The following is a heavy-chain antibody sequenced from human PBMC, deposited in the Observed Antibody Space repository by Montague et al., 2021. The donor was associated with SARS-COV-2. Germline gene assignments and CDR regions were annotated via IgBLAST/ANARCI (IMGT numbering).Heavy chain of an antibody. CDR2: IYYSGST. V-gene: IGHV4-59*08. J-gene: IGHJ3*02. CDR3: ARQYYDSSGEDAFDI. D-gene: IGHD3-22*01. CDR1: GGSISSYY. Sequence: SETLSLTCTVSGGSISSYYWSWIQQPPGKGLEWIGYIYYSGSTNYNPSLKSRVTISVDTSKNQFSLKLGSVTAADTAVYYCARQYYDSSGEDAFDIWGQGTMVTVSS.